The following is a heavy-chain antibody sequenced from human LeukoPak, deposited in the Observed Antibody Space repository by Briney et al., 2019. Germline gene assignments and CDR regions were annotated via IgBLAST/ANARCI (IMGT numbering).Heavy chain of an antibody. CDR3: ARDRDYAFDS. Sequence: GGSLRLSCAASGFTFSDYYMSWIRQAPGKGLEWVSYISSSGSNIYYADSVKGRLTISRDDAKNSLYLQMNSLRDEDTAVYYCARDRDYAFDSWGQGTLVTVSS. D-gene: IGHD4-17*01. J-gene: IGHJ4*02. CDR1: GFTFSDYY. CDR2: ISSSGSNI. V-gene: IGHV3-11*04.